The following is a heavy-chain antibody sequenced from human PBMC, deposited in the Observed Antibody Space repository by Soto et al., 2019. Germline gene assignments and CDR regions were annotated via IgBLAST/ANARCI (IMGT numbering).Heavy chain of an antibody. J-gene: IGHJ6*02. V-gene: IGHV3-33*01. Sequence: GGSLRLSCAASGFTFSSYGMHWVRQAPAQGVGWVAVIWYDGSNKYYADSVKGRFTISRDNSKSTLYLQMNSLRAEDTAVYYCAGGSPYYYYGMDVWGQGTTVTVSS. D-gene: IGHD6-6*01. CDR1: GFTFSSYG. CDR3: AGGSPYYYYGMDV. CDR2: IWYDGSNK.